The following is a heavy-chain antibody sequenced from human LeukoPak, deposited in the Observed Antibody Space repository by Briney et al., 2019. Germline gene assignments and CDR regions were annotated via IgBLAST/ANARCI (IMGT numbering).Heavy chain of an antibody. V-gene: IGHV5-51*01. Sequence: GESLKISCKGSGYRFTSYWIGWVRQMPGKGLEWMGIICPGDSDTRYSPSFQGQVTISADKSISTAYLQWSSLKASDTAMYYCARPPSSYSSSGDYWGQGTLVTVSS. D-gene: IGHD6-13*01. J-gene: IGHJ4*02. CDR1: GYRFTSYW. CDR2: ICPGDSDT. CDR3: ARPPSSYSSSGDY.